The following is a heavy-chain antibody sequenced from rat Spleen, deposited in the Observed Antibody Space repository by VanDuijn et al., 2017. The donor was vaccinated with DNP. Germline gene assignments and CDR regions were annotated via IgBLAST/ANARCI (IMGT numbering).Heavy chain of an antibody. J-gene: IGHJ3*01. D-gene: IGHD1-4*01. CDR3: ATRGDGYDNWFAY. Sequence: EVKLVESGGGLVQPGRSLKLSCAASGFNFNDYWMGWVRQAPGKGLEWIGEINKDSSIINYTPSLKDKFTMSRDNAQNTLYLQMSKLRSEDTAIYYCATRGDGYDNWFAYWGQGTLVTVSS. CDR2: INKDSSII. CDR1: GFNFNDYW. V-gene: IGHV4-2*01.